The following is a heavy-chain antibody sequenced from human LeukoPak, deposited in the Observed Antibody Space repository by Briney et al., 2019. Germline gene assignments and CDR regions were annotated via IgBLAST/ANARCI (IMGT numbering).Heavy chain of an antibody. CDR1: GVTISSSNSY. J-gene: IGHJ4*02. CDR2: IYYSGNT. Sequence: SETLSLTCTVSGVTISSSNSYWGWIRQPPGKGLEWIGSIYYSGNTYYNASLKSQVSISIDTSKNQFSLRLTSVTAADTAVYYCARQTDSELFILPGGQGTLVTVSS. V-gene: IGHV4-39*01. CDR3: ARQTDSELFILP. D-gene: IGHD3/OR15-3a*01.